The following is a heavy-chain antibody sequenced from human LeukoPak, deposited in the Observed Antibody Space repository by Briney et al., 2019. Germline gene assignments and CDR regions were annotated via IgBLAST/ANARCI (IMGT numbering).Heavy chain of an antibody. CDR3: ARTSSGPNWFDP. J-gene: IGHJ5*02. Sequence: SETLSLTCTVSGGSISSGPYYWGWIRQPPGKGLEWIGNIYYGENTYYNPSLKSRVTISIDTSKNQFYLKLSSLTAADTAVYYCARTSSGPNWFDPWGQGTLVTVSS. D-gene: IGHD3-22*01. CDR1: GGSISSGPYY. V-gene: IGHV4-39*01. CDR2: IYYGENT.